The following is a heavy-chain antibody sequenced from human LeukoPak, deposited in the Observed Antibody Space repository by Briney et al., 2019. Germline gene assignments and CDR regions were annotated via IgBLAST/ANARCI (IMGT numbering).Heavy chain of an antibody. CDR3: ARDQGPLWFGELYNND. D-gene: IGHD3-10*01. V-gene: IGHV4-61*02. CDR1: GGSISSGSYY. J-gene: IGHJ4*02. CDR2: IYTSGST. Sequence: PSETLSLTCTVSGGSISSGSYYWSWIRQPAGKGLEWIGRIYTSGSTNYNPSLKSRVTISVDTSKNQFSLKLSSVTAADTAVYYCARDQGPLWFGELYNNDWGQGTLVTVSS.